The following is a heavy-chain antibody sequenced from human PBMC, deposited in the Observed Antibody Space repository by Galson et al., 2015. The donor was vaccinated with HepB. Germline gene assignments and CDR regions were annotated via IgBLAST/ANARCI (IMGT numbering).Heavy chain of an antibody. CDR2: ISSSSSTI. J-gene: IGHJ5*02. D-gene: IGHD3-10*01. CDR1: GFTFSSYS. Sequence: SLRLSCAASGFTFSSYSMNWVRQAPGKGLEWVSYISSSSSTIYYAYSVKGRFTISRDNAKNSLYLQMNSLRAEDTAVYYCARETYGSGSYYNYNWFDPWGQGTLVTVSS. V-gene: IGHV3-48*01. CDR3: ARETYGSGSYYNYNWFDP.